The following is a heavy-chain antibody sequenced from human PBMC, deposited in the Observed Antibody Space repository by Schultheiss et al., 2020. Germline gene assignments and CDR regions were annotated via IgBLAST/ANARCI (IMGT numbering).Heavy chain of an antibody. D-gene: IGHD2-15*01. V-gene: IGHV1-3*01. CDR1: GYTFTSYA. J-gene: IGHJ6*02. CDR2: INAGNGNT. CDR3: ARDDIVVVVAATDYYYGMDV. Sequence: ASVKVSCKASGYTFTSYAMHWVRQAPGQRLEWMGWINAGNGNTKYSQKFQGRVTITRDTSAGTAYMELSSLRSEDTAVYYCARDDIVVVVAATDYYYGMDVWGQGTTVTVS.